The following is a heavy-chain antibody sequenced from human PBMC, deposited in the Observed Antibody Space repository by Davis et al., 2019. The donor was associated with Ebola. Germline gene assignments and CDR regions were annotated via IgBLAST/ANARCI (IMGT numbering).Heavy chain of an antibody. D-gene: IGHD4-17*01. J-gene: IGHJ4*02. CDR3: AMGYGAFDY. V-gene: IGHV3-48*03. Sequence: PGGSLRLSCAVYGGSFSSYDFNWVRQSPGKGLECVSFISASGTTIYYADSVKGRFTISRDNAKNSVYLQMYSLRAEDTAVYHCAMGYGAFDYWGQGTLVTVSS. CDR1: GGSFSSYD. CDR2: ISASGTTI.